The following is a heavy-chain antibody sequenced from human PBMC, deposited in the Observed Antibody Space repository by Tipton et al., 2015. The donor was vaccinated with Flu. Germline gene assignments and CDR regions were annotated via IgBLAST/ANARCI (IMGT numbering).Heavy chain of an antibody. CDR1: GDSVPSNSAA. Sequence: GLVKPSQTLSLTCAISGDSVPSNSAAWSWIRQSPSRGLEWLGRTFYRSAWHNNSAVSVESRITINADTSKNQFSLQLSSVTPEDTAVYYCGRDMGSSGYAHAFDYWGQGILVTVSS. CDR2: TFYRSAWHN. J-gene: IGHJ4*02. D-gene: IGHD3-22*01. CDR3: GRDMGSSGYAHAFDY. V-gene: IGHV6-1*01.